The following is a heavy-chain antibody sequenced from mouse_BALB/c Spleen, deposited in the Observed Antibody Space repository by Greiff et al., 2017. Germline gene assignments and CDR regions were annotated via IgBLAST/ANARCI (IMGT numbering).Heavy chain of an antibody. Sequence: EVKLQESGTVLARPGASVKMSCKASGYTFTSYWMHWVKQRPGQGLEWIGAIYPGNSDTSYNQKFKGKAKLTAVTSTSTAYMELSSLTNEDSAVYYCTRYGSSSYWYFDVWGAGTTVTVSS. CDR2: IYPGNSDT. J-gene: IGHJ1*01. CDR1: GYTFTSYW. CDR3: TRYGSSSYWYFDV. D-gene: IGHD1-1*01. V-gene: IGHV1-5*01.